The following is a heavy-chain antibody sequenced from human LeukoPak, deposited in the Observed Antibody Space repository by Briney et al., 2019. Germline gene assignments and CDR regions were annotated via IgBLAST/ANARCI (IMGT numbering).Heavy chain of an antibody. V-gene: IGHV3-30*04. Sequence: PGRSLRLSCAASGFTFSSYAMHWVRQAPGKGLEWVAVISYDGSNKYYADSVKGRFTISRDNSKNTLYLQMNSLRAEDTAVYYCARGLGDGYSSDYWGQGTLVTVSS. CDR1: GFTFSSYA. CDR3: ARGLGDGYSSDY. CDR2: ISYDGSNK. D-gene: IGHD5-24*01. J-gene: IGHJ4*02.